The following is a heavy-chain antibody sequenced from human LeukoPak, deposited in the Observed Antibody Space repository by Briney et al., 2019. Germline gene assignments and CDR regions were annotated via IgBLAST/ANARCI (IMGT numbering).Heavy chain of an antibody. J-gene: IGHJ4*02. V-gene: IGHV1-18*01. D-gene: IGHD6-19*01. CDR2: ISAYNGNT. Sequence: GASVKVSCKASGYTYTSYGISWVRQAPGQGLEWMGWISAYNGNTNYAQKLQGRVTMTTDTSTSTAYMELRSLRSDDTAVYYCARGSGIAVAGKGPNFDYWGQGTLVTVSS. CDR3: ARGSGIAVAGKGPNFDY. CDR1: GYTYTSYG.